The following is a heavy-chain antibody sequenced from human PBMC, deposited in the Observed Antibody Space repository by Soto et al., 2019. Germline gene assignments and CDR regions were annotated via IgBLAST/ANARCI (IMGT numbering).Heavy chain of an antibody. D-gene: IGHD2-2*01. J-gene: IGHJ4*02. Sequence: EVQLVETGGGSIQPGGSLRLSCAASGFTVSDNYMSWVRQAPGKGLEWVAVIYSGGSTYYADSVKGRFTISRDNSKNTLYLQMNRLRAEDTAVYYCVRGEHVVALNPSNYYFCYWGQGTLVTVSS. CDR2: IYSGGST. CDR1: GFTVSDNY. V-gene: IGHV3-53*02. CDR3: VRGEHVVALNPSNYYFCY.